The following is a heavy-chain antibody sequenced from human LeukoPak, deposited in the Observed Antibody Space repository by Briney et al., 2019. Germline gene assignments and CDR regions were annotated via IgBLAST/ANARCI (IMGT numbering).Heavy chain of an antibody. J-gene: IGHJ3*02. D-gene: IGHD3-3*01. Sequence: SETLSLTCTVSGGSISSYYWSWIRQPAGKGLEWIGRIYTSGSTNYNPSLKSRVTMSVDTSKNQFSLKLSSVTAADTAVYYCARTSLTIFGVVMPRVDAFDIWGQGTMVTVSS. V-gene: IGHV4-4*07. CDR1: GGSISSYY. CDR3: ARTSLTIFGVVMPRVDAFDI. CDR2: IYTSGST.